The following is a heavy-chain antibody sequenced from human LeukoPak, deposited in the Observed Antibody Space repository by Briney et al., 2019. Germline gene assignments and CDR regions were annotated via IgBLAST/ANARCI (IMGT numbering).Heavy chain of an antibody. V-gene: IGHV3-48*03. CDR3: ARVYDSSGQTTGDAFDI. CDR2: ISSSGSTI. Sequence: PGGSLRLSCAASGFSFSSYEMNWVRQAPGKGLEWVSYISSSGSTIYYADSVKGRSTISRDNAKNSLYLQMNSLRAEDTAVYYCARVYDSSGQTTGDAFDIWGQGTMVTVSS. CDR1: GFSFSSYE. D-gene: IGHD3-22*01. J-gene: IGHJ3*02.